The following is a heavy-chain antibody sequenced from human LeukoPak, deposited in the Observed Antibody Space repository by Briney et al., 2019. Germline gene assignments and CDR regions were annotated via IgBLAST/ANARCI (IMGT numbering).Heavy chain of an antibody. D-gene: IGHD6-19*01. CDR1: GFTFSSYA. V-gene: IGHV3-23*01. CDR2: ISGSGGST. J-gene: IGHJ3*02. CDR3: AKDDTPGYSSGWYTDAFDI. Sequence: PGGSLRLSCAASGFTFSSYAMSWVRQAPGKGLEWVSAISGSGGSTYYADSVKGRFTISRDNSKNTLYLQMNSLRAEDTAVYYCAKDDTPGYSSGWYTDAFDIWGQGTMVTVSS.